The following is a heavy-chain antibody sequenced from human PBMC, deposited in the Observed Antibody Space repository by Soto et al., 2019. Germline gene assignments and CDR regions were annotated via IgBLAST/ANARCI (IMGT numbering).Heavy chain of an antibody. Sequence: VQLVESGGGLVQPGGTLRLSCAASGFTFRNYWMTWVRQAPGKGLEWLANIKEDGSGKYYVDSVQGRFTISRDNAKNSLFLQMSGLRAEDTAVYYCASALIYSSSSERKHYFDRWGQGTLVTVSS. V-gene: IGHV3-7*05. J-gene: IGHJ4*02. CDR2: IKEDGSGK. CDR3: ASALIYSSSSERKHYFDR. CDR1: GFTFRNYW. D-gene: IGHD6-6*01.